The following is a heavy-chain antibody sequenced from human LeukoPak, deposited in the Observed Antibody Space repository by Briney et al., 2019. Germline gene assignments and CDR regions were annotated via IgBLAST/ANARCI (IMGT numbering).Heavy chain of an antibody. J-gene: IGHJ4*02. V-gene: IGHV1-2*02. CDR2: INPNSGGT. D-gene: IGHD2-2*01. Sequence: ASVKVSCKASGYTFTGYYMHWVRQAPGQGLEWMGWINPNSGGTNYAQKFQGRVTMTRDTSISTAYMELSRLRSDDTAVYYCARGSLGYCSSISCMLLDFWGQGTLVTVSS. CDR3: ARGSLGYCSSISCMLLDF. CDR1: GYTFTGYY.